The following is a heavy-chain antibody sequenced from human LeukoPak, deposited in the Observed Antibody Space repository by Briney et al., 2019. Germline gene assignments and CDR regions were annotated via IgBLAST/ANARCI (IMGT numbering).Heavy chain of an antibody. D-gene: IGHD6-19*01. CDR1: GFTFSSYA. Sequence: GGSLRLSCAASGFTFSSYAMHWVRQAPGKGLEGVAVISYDGSNKYYADSVKGRFTISRDNSKNTLYLQMNSLRAEDTAVYYCATGYSSGWYCGYWGQGTLVTVSS. J-gene: IGHJ4*02. CDR2: ISYDGSNK. V-gene: IGHV3-30*04. CDR3: ATGYSSGWYCGY.